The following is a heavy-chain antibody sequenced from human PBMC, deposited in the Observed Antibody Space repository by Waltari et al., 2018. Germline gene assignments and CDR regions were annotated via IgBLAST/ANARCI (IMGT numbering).Heavy chain of an antibody. V-gene: IGHV3-73*02. CDR3: TRQDCSSTSCYFYMDV. CDR2: IRSKGNSDAT. CDR1: GFTFSGSA. D-gene: IGHD2-2*01. J-gene: IGHJ6*03. Sequence: EVQLVESGGGLVQPGGSLKLSCAASGFTFSGSAMHWVRQASGKGLEWVGRIRSKGNSDATAYAASVKGRFTISRDDSKNTAYLQMNSLKTEDTAVYYCTRQDCSSTSCYFYMDVWGKGTTVTISS.